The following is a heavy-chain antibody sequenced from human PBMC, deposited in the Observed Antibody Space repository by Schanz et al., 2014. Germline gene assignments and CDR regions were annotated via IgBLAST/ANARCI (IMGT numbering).Heavy chain of an antibody. CDR1: GGSISIYY. J-gene: IGHJ5*02. D-gene: IGHD3-10*01. CDR2: MYSRGSP. V-gene: IGHV4-4*07. Sequence: QVQLQESGPGLVKPSETLSLTCSVSGGSISIYYWSWIRQPAGKGLEWIGRMYSRGSPNYNPSLKSRVTMSRDTSKNQFSLRLNSVTAADTAVYYCARGVYYGSGSYDLHGGWFDPWGLGTLVTVSS. CDR3: ARGVYYGSGSYDLHGGWFDP.